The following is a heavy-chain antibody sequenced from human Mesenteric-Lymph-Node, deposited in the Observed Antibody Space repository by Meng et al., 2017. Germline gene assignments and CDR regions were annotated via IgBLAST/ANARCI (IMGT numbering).Heavy chain of an antibody. CDR2: IIPIFGTA. CDR3: ARVEVGITSGDY. J-gene: IGHJ4*02. V-gene: IGHV1-69*05. CDR1: GGTFSSYA. Sequence: HVPLGQSWGEVKKPGSSVKGSWKASGGTFSSYAISWVRQAPGQGLEWMGGIIPIFGTANYAQKFQGRVTMTTDTSTSTAYMELRSLRSDDTAVYYCARVEVGITSGDYWGQGTLVTVSS. D-gene: IGHD1-26*01.